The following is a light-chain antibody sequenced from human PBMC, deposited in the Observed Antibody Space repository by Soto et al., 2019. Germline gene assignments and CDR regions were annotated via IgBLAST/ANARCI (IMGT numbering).Light chain of an antibody. CDR2: GAS. Sequence: EIVMTQSPDTLYVSPGERAALSCRTSQSVSSDLAWYQQKPGQAPRLLIYGASNRATGIPARFSGSGSGTEFTLTISSLQSEDFAVYYCHHYSNWPPYTFGQGTKLEIK. CDR1: QSVSSD. CDR3: HHYSNWPPYT. V-gene: IGKV3D-15*01. J-gene: IGKJ2*01.